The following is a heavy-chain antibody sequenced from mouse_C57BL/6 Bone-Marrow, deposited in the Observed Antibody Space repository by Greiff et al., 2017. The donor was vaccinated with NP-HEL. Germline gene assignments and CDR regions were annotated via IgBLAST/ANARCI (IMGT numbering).Heavy chain of an antibody. D-gene: IGHD2-14*01. CDR3: ARGETYRWNYFDY. CDR2: INPYNGGT. V-gene: IGHV1-19*01. Sequence: EVQLQQSGPVLVKPGASVKMSCKASGYTFTDYYMNWVKQSHGKSLEWIGVINPYNGGTSYNQKFKGKATLTVDKSSSTAYMELNSLTSEDSAVYYCARGETYRWNYFDYWGQGTTLTVSS. CDR1: GYTFTDYY. J-gene: IGHJ2*01.